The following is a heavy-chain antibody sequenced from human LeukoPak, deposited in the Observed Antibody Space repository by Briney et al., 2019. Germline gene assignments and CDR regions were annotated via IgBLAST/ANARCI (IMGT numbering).Heavy chain of an antibody. D-gene: IGHD4-17*01. CDR1: GFNFSNYW. CDR2: INNGGLSI. Sequence: GGSLRLSCAASGFNFSNYWMHWVRQVPGKGPVWVSRINNGGLSITYAESGKGRFTISRDNMKNMVYLQMKSLRVDDTAVYYCARAHMTTLTTPGYWGQGTLVSVSS. CDR3: ARAHMTTLTTPGY. J-gene: IGHJ4*02. V-gene: IGHV3-74*03.